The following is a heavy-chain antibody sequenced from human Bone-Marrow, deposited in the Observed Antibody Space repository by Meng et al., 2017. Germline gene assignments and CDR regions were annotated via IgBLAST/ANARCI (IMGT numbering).Heavy chain of an antibody. J-gene: IGHJ6*02. CDR2: INSDGSST. CDR3: ARSYYYDSSGYSARYYYYGMDV. CDR1: GVSFRDSD. V-gene: IGHV3-74*01. D-gene: IGHD3-22*01. Sequence: GESLKISCAVSGVSFRDSDIHWVRQASGKGLVWVSRINSDGSSTSYADSVKGRFTISRDNAKNTLYLQMNSLRAEDTAVYYCARSYYYDSSGYSARYYYYGMDVWGQGTTVTVSS.